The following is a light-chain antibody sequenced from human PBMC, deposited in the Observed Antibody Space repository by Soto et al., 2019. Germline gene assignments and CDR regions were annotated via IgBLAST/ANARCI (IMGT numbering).Light chain of an antibody. CDR2: AAS. Sequence: DIQLTQSPSFLSASVGDRVTITSRASQGITNSLAWYQQKPGKAPNLLIYAASTLQGGVPSRFSGSGSGTDFTLTISSLQPEDFATYYCQQLTSNPLTFGGGTKVEI. V-gene: IGKV1-9*01. J-gene: IGKJ4*01. CDR1: QGITNS. CDR3: QQLTSNPLT.